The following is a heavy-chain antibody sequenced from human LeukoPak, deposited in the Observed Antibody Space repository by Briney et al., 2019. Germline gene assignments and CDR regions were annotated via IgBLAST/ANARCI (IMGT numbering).Heavy chain of an antibody. CDR3: ARDLSPYVVSDAFDI. D-gene: IGHD3-10*02. CDR1: GGTFSSYA. Sequence: SVKVSCKARGGTFSSYAISWVRQAPGQGLEWMGGIIPIFGTANYAQKFQGSVTITADESTSTAYMELSSLRSEDTAVYYCARDLSPYVVSDAFDIWGQGTMVSVSS. CDR2: IIPIFGTA. J-gene: IGHJ3*02. V-gene: IGHV1-69*13.